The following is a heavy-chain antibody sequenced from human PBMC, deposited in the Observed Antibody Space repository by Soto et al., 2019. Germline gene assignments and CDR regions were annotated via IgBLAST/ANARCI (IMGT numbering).Heavy chain of an antibody. V-gene: IGHV1-3*01. CDR2: INAGNGNT. CDR3: ARVCGGDCHYGMDV. D-gene: IGHD2-21*02. CDR1: GYTFTSYA. Sequence: GASVKVSCKASGYTFTSYAMHWVRQAPGQRLEWMGWINAGNGNTKYSQKFQGRVTITRDTSASTAYMELSSVTAADTAVYYCARVCGGDCHYGMDVWGQGTTVTVSS. J-gene: IGHJ6*02.